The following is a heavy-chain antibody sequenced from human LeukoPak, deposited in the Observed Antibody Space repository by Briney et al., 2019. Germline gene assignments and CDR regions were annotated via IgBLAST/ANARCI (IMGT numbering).Heavy chain of an antibody. Sequence: KPAETLSLTGAVYGGSFSGYCWSWVRQPPGKGLEWVGEINHSGSTNYNPSLKSRVTISVDASKNQFSLKLSSVTAADTAVYYCARGSGGYDFWSGYYRPYNWFDPWGQGTLVTVSS. CDR2: INHSGST. CDR3: ARGSGGYDFWSGYYRPYNWFDP. D-gene: IGHD3-3*01. J-gene: IGHJ5*02. CDR1: GGSFSGYC. V-gene: IGHV4-34*01.